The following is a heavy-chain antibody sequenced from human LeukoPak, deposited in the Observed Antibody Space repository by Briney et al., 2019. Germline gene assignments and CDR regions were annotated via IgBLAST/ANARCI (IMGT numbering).Heavy chain of an antibody. V-gene: IGHV5-51*01. J-gene: IGHJ3*02. Sequence: GESLKISCKGSGYSFTSYWIGWVRQMPGKGLEWMGIIYPGDSDTRYSPSFQGQVTISADKSISTAYLQWSSLKASDTAMYYCATSIAAAGTGSGSYELASDIWGQGTMVTVSS. D-gene: IGHD6-13*01. CDR3: ATSIAAAGTGSGSYELASDI. CDR1: GYSFTSYW. CDR2: IYPGDSDT.